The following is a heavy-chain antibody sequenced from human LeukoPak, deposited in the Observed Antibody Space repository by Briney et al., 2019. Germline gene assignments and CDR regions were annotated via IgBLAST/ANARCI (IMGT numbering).Heavy chain of an antibody. CDR3: ASCRAVDYDFWSGYYTFDY. V-gene: IGHV4-39*07. Sequence: SETLSLTCTVSGGSISSSSYYWGWIRQPPGKGLEWIGSIYYSGSTYYNPSLKSRVTIPVDTSKNQFSLKLSSVTAADTAVYYCASCRAVDYDFWSGYYTFDYWGQGTLVTVSS. J-gene: IGHJ4*02. D-gene: IGHD3-3*01. CDR2: IYYSGST. CDR1: GGSISSSSYY.